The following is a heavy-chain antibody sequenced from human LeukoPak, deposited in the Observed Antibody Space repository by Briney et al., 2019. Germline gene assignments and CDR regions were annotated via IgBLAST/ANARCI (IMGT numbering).Heavy chain of an antibody. J-gene: IGHJ4*02. D-gene: IGHD4-17*01. Sequence: GRSLRLSCAASGFTFSSYAMHWVRQAPGKGLEWVAAISYDGSNTYYVDSVKGRFTISRDNSKNTLYLQMNSLRGEDTAVYYSARDPSGTTTVIYPYYFDYWGQGTLVTVSS. CDR3: ARDPSGTTTVIYPYYFDY. V-gene: IGHV3-30-3*01. CDR1: GFTFSSYA. CDR2: ISYDGSNT.